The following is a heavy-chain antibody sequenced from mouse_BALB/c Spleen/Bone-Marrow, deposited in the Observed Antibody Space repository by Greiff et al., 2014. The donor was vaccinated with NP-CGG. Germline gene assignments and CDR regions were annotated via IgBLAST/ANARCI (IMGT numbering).Heavy chain of an antibody. CDR1: GYTFTSYW. CDR3: ARGNPLYAMDY. J-gene: IGHJ4*01. V-gene: IGHV1-7*01. CDR2: INPSTGYT. Sequence: VQLQQSGAELAKPGASVKMSCKASGYTFTSYWMHWVKQRPGQGLEWIGYINPSTGYTDYNQKFNDKATLTADKSSSTAYMQLSSLTSKDSADYYCARGNPLYAMDYWGQGTSVTVSS. D-gene: IGHD2-1*01.